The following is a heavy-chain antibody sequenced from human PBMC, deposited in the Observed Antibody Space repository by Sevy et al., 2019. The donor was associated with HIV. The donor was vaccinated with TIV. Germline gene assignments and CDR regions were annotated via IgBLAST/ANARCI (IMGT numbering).Heavy chain of an antibody. CDR3: AGENAWGRGYS. CDR2: IYSKGHI. Sequence: SETLSLTCTVSGGSITSLYWNWIRQPPGKGLEWIATIYSKGHINYNPSLKSRVTLSLDTSKNQFSLRLSSVTAADTAMYYCAGENAWGRGYSWGQGTLVTVSS. CDR1: GGSITSLY. V-gene: IGHV4-59*08. D-gene: IGHD1-26*01. J-gene: IGHJ4*02.